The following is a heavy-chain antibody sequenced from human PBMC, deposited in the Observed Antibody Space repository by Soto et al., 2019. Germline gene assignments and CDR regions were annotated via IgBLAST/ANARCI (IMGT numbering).Heavy chain of an antibody. D-gene: IGHD1-20*01. Sequence: TLSLPFAVSGGSISSGGYSWSWIRQPPGKGLEWIGYIYHSGSTYYNPSLKSRVTISVDRSKNQFSLKLSSVTAADTAVYYCARELTGRFDYWGQGTLVTSPQ. J-gene: IGHJ4*02. CDR2: IYHSGST. V-gene: IGHV4-30-2*01. CDR1: GGSISSGGYS. CDR3: ARELTGRFDY.